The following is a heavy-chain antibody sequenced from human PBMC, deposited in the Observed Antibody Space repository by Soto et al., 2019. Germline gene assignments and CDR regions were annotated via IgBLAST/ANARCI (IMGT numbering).Heavy chain of an antibody. Sequence: QVLRVQSGAEVQKPGSSVKVSCKASVGAFSRYAISWVRQAPGQGLEWVGGIFPMYGTPVYAEKLQGRVRLTADEATTTAYMEMRGLRYEDTAFYYCASDYEYQILALAAIDIWGQGTMVTV. D-gene: IGHD5-12*01. V-gene: IGHV1-69*01. CDR1: VGAFSRYA. J-gene: IGHJ3*02. CDR3: ASDYEYQILALAAIDI. CDR2: IFPMYGTP.